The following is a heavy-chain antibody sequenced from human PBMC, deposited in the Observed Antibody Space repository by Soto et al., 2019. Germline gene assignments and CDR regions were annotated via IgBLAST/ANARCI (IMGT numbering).Heavy chain of an antibody. CDR2: IYYSGST. V-gene: IGHV4-59*01. J-gene: IGHJ6*02. CDR1: GGSISSYY. D-gene: IGHD6-13*01. Sequence: SETLSLTCTVSGGSISSYYWSWIRQPPGKGLEWIGYIYYSGSTNHNPSLKSRVTISVDTSKNQFSLKLSSVTAADTAVYYCARAIAAAAPYYYYYGMDVWGQGTTVTVSS. CDR3: ARAIAAAAPYYYYYGMDV.